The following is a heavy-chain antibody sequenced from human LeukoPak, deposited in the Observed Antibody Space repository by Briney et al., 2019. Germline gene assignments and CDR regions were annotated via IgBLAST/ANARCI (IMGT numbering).Heavy chain of an antibody. Sequence: ASGKVSRKASGYTFTGYYMHWVRQAPGQGLEWMGWINPNSGGTNYAQKFQGRVTMTRDTSISTAYMELSRLGSDDTAVYYCAPDYYDSRFGDYWGQGTLVTVSS. V-gene: IGHV1-2*02. CDR1: GYTFTGYY. CDR2: INPNSGGT. D-gene: IGHD3-22*01. J-gene: IGHJ4*02. CDR3: APDYYDSRFGDY.